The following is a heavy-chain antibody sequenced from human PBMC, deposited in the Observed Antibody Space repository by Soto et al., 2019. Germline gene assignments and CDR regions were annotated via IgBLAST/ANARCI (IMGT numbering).Heavy chain of an antibody. J-gene: IGHJ4*02. CDR2: IYYSGST. CDR1: GGSISSSSYY. D-gene: IGHD6-19*01. CDR3: AGHLARRSGWYGAPPFYFDY. V-gene: IGHV4-39*01. Sequence: PSETLSLTCTVSGGSISSSSYYWGWIRQPPGKGLEWIGSIYYSGSTYYNPSLKSRVTISLDTSKNQFSLKLSSVTAADTAVYYCAGHLARRSGWYGAPPFYFDYWGQGTLVTVSS.